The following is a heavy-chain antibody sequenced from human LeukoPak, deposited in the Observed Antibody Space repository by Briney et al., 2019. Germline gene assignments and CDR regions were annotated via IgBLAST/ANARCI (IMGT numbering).Heavy chain of an antibody. CDR2: ICTSGST. Sequence: SETLSLTCTVSGSISGYYWSWIRQPPGKGLEWIGYICTSGSTNYNPSLESRVTISVDTSKNQFSLDLSSVTAADTAVYYCARQKCTSASCLTKNAFDIWGQGTMVTVSS. CDR1: GSISGYY. D-gene: IGHD2-2*01. CDR3: ARQKCTSASCLTKNAFDI. J-gene: IGHJ3*02. V-gene: IGHV4-4*09.